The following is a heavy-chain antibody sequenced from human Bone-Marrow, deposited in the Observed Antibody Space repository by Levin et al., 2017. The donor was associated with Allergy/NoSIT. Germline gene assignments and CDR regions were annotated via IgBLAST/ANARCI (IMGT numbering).Heavy chain of an antibody. CDR3: ARSHYDILIGYGEARKTYHFDS. Sequence: ASVKVSCKVSGDIAGRYAISWVRQAPGQGLEWMGEVIPIFGTSNYAQKFQGRVTISADRSTSIAHMELSGLRSEDTAFYYCARSHYDILIGYGEARKTYHFDSWGQGTLVTVSS. CDR1: GDIAGRYA. V-gene: IGHV1-69*06. CDR2: VIPIFGTS. D-gene: IGHD3-9*01. J-gene: IGHJ4*02.